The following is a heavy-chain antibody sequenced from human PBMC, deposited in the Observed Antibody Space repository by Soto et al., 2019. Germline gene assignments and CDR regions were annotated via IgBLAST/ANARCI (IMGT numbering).Heavy chain of an antibody. CDR1: GGTISSYA. Sequence: QVQLVQSGAEVKKPGASVKVACKASGGTISSYAISWVRQSPGQGLEWMGGIIPTFGTANYAQKFQGRVTITAAEPPSTAYVELSSLLSEDTAVYYCACHVPAAGYYYGMDVWGLATPITVSS. J-gene: IGHJ6*02. D-gene: IGHD2-2*01. CDR2: IIPTFGTA. V-gene: IGHV1-69*12. CDR3: ACHVPAAGYYYGMDV.